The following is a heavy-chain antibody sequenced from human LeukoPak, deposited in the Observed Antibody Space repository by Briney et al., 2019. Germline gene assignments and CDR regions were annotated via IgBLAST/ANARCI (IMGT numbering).Heavy chain of an antibody. D-gene: IGHD1-20*01. CDR1: GITLSSYA. Sequence: GGSLRLSCAASGITLSSYAMSWVRQAPGKGLEWVSAISGSGGSTYYADSVKGRFTISRDNSKNTLYLQMNSLRAEDTAVYYCAKDLGVLYNWNGNLWGQGTLVTVSS. CDR2: ISGSGGST. V-gene: IGHV3-23*01. J-gene: IGHJ4*02. CDR3: AKDLGVLYNWNGNL.